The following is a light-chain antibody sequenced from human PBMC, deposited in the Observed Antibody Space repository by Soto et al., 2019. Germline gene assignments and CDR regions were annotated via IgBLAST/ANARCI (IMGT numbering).Light chain of an antibody. Sequence: EVVLTQSPGTLSLSPGERATLSCRASQSVRSTYLAWYRQNPGQATRLLIYQASNRATGIPDRFSGSGSGADFTLTISRLEPEDFAVYYCQQYWSSPRTFGQGTKVEIK. CDR2: QAS. CDR1: QSVRSTY. CDR3: QQYWSSPRT. J-gene: IGKJ1*01. V-gene: IGKV3-20*01.